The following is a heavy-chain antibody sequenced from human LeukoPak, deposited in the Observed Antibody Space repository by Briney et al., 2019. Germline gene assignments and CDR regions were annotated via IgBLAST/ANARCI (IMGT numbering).Heavy chain of an antibody. CDR3: ARQYGTRYYFDY. CDR2: IYHSGST. Sequence: SETLSLTCAVSGYSISSGYYWGWTRQPPGKGLEWIRSIYHSGSTYYNPSLKSRVTISVDTSKNQFSLKLSSVTAADTAVYYCARQYGTRYYFDYWGQGTLVTVSS. CDR1: GYSISSGYY. V-gene: IGHV4-38-2*01. D-gene: IGHD2-2*01. J-gene: IGHJ4*02.